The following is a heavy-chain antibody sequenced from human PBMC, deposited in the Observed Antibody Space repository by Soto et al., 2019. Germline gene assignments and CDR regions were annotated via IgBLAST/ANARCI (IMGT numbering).Heavy chain of an antibody. D-gene: IGHD6-6*01. CDR1: GGSISSSSYY. V-gene: IGHV4-39*01. CDR3: ARHRRNKYYFDY. J-gene: IGHJ4*02. CDR2: IYYSGST. Sequence: SETLSLTCTVSGGSISSSSYYWGWIRQPPGKGLEWIGSIYYSGSTYYNPSLKSRVTISVDTSKNQFSLKLSSVTAADTAVYYCARHRRNKYYFDYWGQGTLVAVSS.